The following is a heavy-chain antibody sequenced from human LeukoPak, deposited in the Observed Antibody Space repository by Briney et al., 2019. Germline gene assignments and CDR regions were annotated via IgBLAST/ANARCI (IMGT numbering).Heavy chain of an antibody. CDR2: FYNSGRA. J-gene: IGHJ5*02. CDR1: DDSISDYY. V-gene: IGHV4-4*08. D-gene: IGHD1-26*01. CDR3: ARDPSGSYYGFWFDP. Sequence: SETLSLTCTVSDDSISDYYRGWIRQPPGKGLEWIGYFYNSGRATYNPSLTSRVTISVDTSKNQFSLKLSSVTAADTAVYYCARDPSGSYYGFWFDPWGQGTLVTVSS.